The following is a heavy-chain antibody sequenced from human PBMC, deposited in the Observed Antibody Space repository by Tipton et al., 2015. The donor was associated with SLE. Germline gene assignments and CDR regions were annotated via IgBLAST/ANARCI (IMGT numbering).Heavy chain of an antibody. Sequence: SLRLSCAASGFTFSSYWMHWVRQAPGKGLEWVAFIRYDGSNKYYADSVKGRFTISRDNSKNTLYLQMSSLRAEDTAVYYCVKERSGDYYFDYWGQGTLVTVSS. CDR2: IRYDGSNK. CDR1: GFTFSSYW. D-gene: IGHD1-26*01. J-gene: IGHJ4*02. CDR3: VKERSGDYYFDY. V-gene: IGHV3-30*02.